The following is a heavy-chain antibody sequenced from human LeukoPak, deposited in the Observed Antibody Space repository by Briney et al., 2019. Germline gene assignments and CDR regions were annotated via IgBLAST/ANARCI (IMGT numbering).Heavy chain of an antibody. V-gene: IGHV4-59*01. CDR3: ERDPSSSGLAD. Sequence: SETLSLTCTVSGGYISSYYWSWIRQPPGKGLEWIGYIYYSGSTNYNPSLKSRVTISVDTSKNQFSLKLSSVTAADTAVYYCERDPSSSGLADWGQGTLVTVSS. J-gene: IGHJ4*02. CDR2: IYYSGST. D-gene: IGHD6-19*01. CDR1: GGYISSYY.